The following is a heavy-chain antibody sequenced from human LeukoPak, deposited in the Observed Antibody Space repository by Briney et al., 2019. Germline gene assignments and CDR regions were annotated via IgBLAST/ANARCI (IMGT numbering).Heavy chain of an antibody. Sequence: GESLKISCKGSGYSFTSYWISWVRQMPGKGLEWMGRIDPSDSYTNYSPSFQGHVTISADKSISTAYLQWSSLKASDTAMYYCATYSDYDILTGYYETDAFDIWGQGTMVTVSS. CDR3: ATYSDYDILTGYYETDAFDI. CDR1: GYSFTSYW. V-gene: IGHV5-10-1*01. J-gene: IGHJ3*02. CDR2: IDPSDSYT. D-gene: IGHD3-9*01.